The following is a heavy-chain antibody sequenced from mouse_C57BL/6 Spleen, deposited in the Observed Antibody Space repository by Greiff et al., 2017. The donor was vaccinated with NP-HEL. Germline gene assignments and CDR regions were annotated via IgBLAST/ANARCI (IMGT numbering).Heavy chain of an antibody. CDR1: GYTFTDYY. CDR2: IYPGSGNT. Sequence: VQLQESGAELVRPGASVKLSCKASGYTFTDYYINWVKQRPGQGLEWIARIYPGSGNTYYNEKFKGKATLTAEKSSSTAYMQLSSLTSEDSAVYFCARFPFITTVVATEGYWYFDVWGTGTTVTVSS. D-gene: IGHD1-1*01. CDR3: ARFPFITTVVATEGYWYFDV. J-gene: IGHJ1*03. V-gene: IGHV1-76*01.